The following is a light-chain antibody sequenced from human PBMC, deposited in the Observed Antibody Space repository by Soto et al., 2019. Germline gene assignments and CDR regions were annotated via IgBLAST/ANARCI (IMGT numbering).Light chain of an antibody. Sequence: QAVVTQEPSLTVSPGGTVTLTCGSSTGAVTSAHYPYWFQQKPGQAPRTLIYDTSNKYSWTPARFSGSLLGGKAALTLSGAQPEDEADYYCLLSYSGARPHVSGSGTKVTDL. CDR3: LLSYSGARPHV. V-gene: IGLV7-46*01. CDR1: TGAVTSAHY. J-gene: IGLJ1*01. CDR2: DTS.